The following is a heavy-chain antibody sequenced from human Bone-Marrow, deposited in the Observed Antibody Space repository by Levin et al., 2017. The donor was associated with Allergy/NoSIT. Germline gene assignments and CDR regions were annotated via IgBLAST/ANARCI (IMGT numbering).Heavy chain of an antibody. V-gene: IGHV4-39*01. CDR2: IHYSGNT. J-gene: IGHJ4*02. Sequence: PSETLSLTCTVSGGSISSSSYYWGWIRQPPGKGLEWIGSIHYSGNTYYKPSLKSRVTISVDTSKNQFSLKLSSVTAADTAVYSCARLYGKPPQHFDCWGQGTLVTVSS. D-gene: IGHD4-17*01. CDR3: ARLYGKPPQHFDC. CDR1: GGSISSSSYY.